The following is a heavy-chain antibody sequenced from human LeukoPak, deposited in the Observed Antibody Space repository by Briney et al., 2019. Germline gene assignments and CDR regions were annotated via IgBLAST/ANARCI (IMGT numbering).Heavy chain of an antibody. CDR3: AKSTGIDY. D-gene: IGHD1-14*01. CDR2: INEDGSKK. Sequence: GGSLRLSCAASGFAFSDYWMSWVRQAPGKGLEWVANINEDGSKKHYLDSVEGRFTISRDNAKNSLYLQMNSLRAEDTAVYYCAKSTGIDYWGQGTLVTVSS. V-gene: IGHV3-7*03. J-gene: IGHJ4*02. CDR1: GFAFSDYW.